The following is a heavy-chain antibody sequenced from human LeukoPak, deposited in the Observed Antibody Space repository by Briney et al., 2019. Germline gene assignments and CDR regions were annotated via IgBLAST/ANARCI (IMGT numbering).Heavy chain of an antibody. V-gene: IGHV3-21*04. J-gene: IGHJ4*02. D-gene: IGHD3-3*01. CDR2: IDSSTTRV. CDR1: GFTFRSFS. Sequence: GGSLRLSCAASGFTFRSFSMNWVRQAPGKGLEWVSAIDSSTTRVYYANSVRGRFTISRDNSKNTLYLQMNSLRAEDTAVYYCAKDAPADYDFWSGYSTYYFDYWGQGTLVTVSS. CDR3: AKDAPADYDFWSGYSTYYFDY.